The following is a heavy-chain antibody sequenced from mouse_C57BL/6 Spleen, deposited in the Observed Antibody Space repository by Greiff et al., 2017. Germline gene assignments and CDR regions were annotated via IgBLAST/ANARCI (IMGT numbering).Heavy chain of an antibody. Sequence: QVQLQQSGAELVRPGASVTLSCKASGYTFTDYEMHWVKQTPVHGLEWIGAIDPETGGTAYNQKFKGKAILTADKSSSTAYMELRSLTSEDSAVYYCTRWEVTTPFAYWGQGTLVTVSA. J-gene: IGHJ3*01. CDR1: GYTFTDYE. V-gene: IGHV1-15*01. D-gene: IGHD2-2*01. CDR2: IDPETGGT. CDR3: TRWEVTTPFAY.